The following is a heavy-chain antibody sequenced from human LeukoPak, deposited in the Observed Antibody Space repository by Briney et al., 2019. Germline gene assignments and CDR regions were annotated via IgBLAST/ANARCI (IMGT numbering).Heavy chain of an antibody. CDR3: ARWTTVVTRGFDY. Sequence: SETLSLTCTVSGGSISSGGYYWSWIRQHPGKGLEWIGYIYYSGSTYYNPSLKSRVTISVDTSKNQFSLKLISVTAADTAVYYCARWTTVVTRGFDYWGQGTLVTVSS. J-gene: IGHJ4*02. D-gene: IGHD4-23*01. CDR1: GGSISSGGYY. CDR2: IYYSGST. V-gene: IGHV4-31*03.